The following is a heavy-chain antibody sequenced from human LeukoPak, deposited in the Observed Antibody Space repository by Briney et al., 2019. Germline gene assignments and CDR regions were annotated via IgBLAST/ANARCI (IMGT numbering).Heavy chain of an antibody. D-gene: IGHD6-13*01. J-gene: IGHJ4*02. CDR1: GGSISSHY. Sequence: SETLSLTCTVSGGSISSHYWSWIRQPPGKGLEWIGYIYYSGSANYNPSLKSRVTISVDTSKNQFSLKLSSVTAADTAVYYCARVFPAARIFDYWGQGTLVTVSS. CDR3: ARVFPAARIFDY. V-gene: IGHV4-59*11. CDR2: IYYSGSA.